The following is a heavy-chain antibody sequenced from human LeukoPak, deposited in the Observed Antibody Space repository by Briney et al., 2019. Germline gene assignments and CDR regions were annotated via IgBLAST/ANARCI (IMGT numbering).Heavy chain of an antibody. CDR2: INPNPNSGKT. V-gene: IGHV1-8*02. Sequence: ASVKVSRKASGYTFTSYGISWGRQAPGQGLEWMGWINPNPNSGKTGSAQNFQGRVTMTRDTSTSTAYMELSSLTSEDTAVYYCARGRANYDDSPGQDFDYWGQGTLVTVSS. CDR3: ARGRANYDDSPGQDFDY. J-gene: IGHJ4*02. CDR1: GYTFTSYG. D-gene: IGHD3-22*01.